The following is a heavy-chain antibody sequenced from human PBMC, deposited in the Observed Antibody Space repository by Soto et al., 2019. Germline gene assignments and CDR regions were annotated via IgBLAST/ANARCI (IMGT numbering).Heavy chain of an antibody. D-gene: IGHD3-10*01. Sequence: ASVKVSCKASGYIFSANYIHWVRPAPGQGLEWLGWINPHSGATNYAQKFLGRVTMSADTSASTAYMDLARLKSDDTAVYYCVRAHALGSGSYYNVHDAFDIWGQGTMVTVS. CDR1: GYIFSANY. CDR3: VRAHALGSGSYYNVHDAFDI. J-gene: IGHJ3*02. CDR2: INPHSGAT. V-gene: IGHV1-2*02.